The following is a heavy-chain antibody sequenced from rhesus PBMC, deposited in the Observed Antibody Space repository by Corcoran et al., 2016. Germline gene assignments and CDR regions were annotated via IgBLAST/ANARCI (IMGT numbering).Heavy chain of an antibody. J-gene: IGHJ4*01. Sequence: QVQLQESGPGLVKPSETLSLTCAVSGGSISGGYDWSWIRPPPGKGLEWIGYIYGSSGSTNYKPSLKSRVTISKDTSKNQFSLNLRSVTAADTAVYFCARHERLTGLDYWGQGVLVTVSS. CDR2: IYGSSGST. V-gene: IGHV4-76*01. CDR3: ARHERLTGLDY. CDR1: GGSISGGYD. D-gene: IGHD7-45*01.